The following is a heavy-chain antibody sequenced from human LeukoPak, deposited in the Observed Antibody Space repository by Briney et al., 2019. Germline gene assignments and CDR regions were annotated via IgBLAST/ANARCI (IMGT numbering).Heavy chain of an antibody. J-gene: IGHJ4*02. CDR2: IYYSGST. CDR1: GGPISSYY. CDR3: ARGGENYDSTPGFDY. V-gene: IGHV4-59*08. D-gene: IGHD3-22*01. Sequence: SETLSLTCTVSGGPISSYYWSWIRQPPGKGLEWIGYIYYSGSTNYNPSLKSRVTISVDTSKNQFSLKLSSVTAADTAVYYCARGGENYDSTPGFDYWGQGTLVTVSS.